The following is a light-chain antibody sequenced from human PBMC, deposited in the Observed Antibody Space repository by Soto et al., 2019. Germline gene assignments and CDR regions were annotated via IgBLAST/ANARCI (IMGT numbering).Light chain of an antibody. CDR3: QQYNNGPPGWT. J-gene: IGKJ1*01. CDR1: QSVSSD. CDR2: GAS. V-gene: IGKV3-15*01. Sequence: EIVMTQSPATLSVSPGERATLSCRASQSVSSDLAWYQQKPGQAPRLLIYGASTRATGIPARFSGSGSGTEFTLTISSLQSEDFAVYYCQQYNNGPPGWTFGQGTKVELK.